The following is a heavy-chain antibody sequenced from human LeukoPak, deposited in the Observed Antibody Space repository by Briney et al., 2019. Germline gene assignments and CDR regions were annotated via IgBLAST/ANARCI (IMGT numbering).Heavy chain of an antibody. D-gene: IGHD1-26*01. V-gene: IGHV3-64*01. J-gene: IGHJ4*02. CDR3: ARGGLIVGAIRGPFDY. CDR2: ISGNGDKT. Sequence: GGPLRLSCAASGFTFSNYSMHWVRQAPGKGLEYVSVISGNGDKTFYANSVKDRFTISRDNSKNTLYLQMGSLRAEDMAVYYCARGGLIVGAIRGPFDYWGPGALVTVSS. CDR1: GFTFSNYS.